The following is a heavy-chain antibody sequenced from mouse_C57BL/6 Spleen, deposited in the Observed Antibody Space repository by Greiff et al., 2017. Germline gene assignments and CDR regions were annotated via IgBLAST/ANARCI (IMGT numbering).Heavy chain of an antibody. V-gene: IGHV6-3*01. Sequence: EVQGVESGGGLVQPGGSMKLSCVASGFTFSNYWMNWVRQSPEKGLEWVAQIRLKSDNYATHYAESVKGRFTISRDDSKSSVYLQMNNLRAEDTGIYYCTGTYYDYDGGFAYWGQGTLVTVSA. J-gene: IGHJ3*01. CDR1: GFTFSNYW. CDR2: IRLKSDNYAT. CDR3: TGTYYDYDGGFAY. D-gene: IGHD2-4*01.